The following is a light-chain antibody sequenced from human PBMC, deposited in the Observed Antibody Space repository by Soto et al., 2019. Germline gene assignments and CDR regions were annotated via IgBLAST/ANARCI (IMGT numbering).Light chain of an antibody. J-gene: IGKJ2*01. Sequence: EIILTQSPASLSVSPGERATLSCRASQSVNNNLAWYQQKPGQAPRLLIYGASTRATGIPGRFRGSGSGTEFTLTITSLQSEDFAVYFCQQYNILPPDTFGQGTKLEIK. CDR3: QQYNILPPDT. CDR2: GAS. CDR1: QSVNNN. V-gene: IGKV3-15*01.